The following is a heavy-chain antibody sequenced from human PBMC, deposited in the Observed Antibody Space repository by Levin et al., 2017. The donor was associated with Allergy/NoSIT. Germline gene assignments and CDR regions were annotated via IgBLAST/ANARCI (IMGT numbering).Heavy chain of an antibody. D-gene: IGHD3-3*02. V-gene: IGHV3-49*03. CDR1: GFIFGDYA. J-gene: IGHJ4*02. Sequence: GGSLRLSCTGSGFIFGDYAMNWFRQSPGKGLEWVCFIRSKPYGGTAECAPSVKGRFTVSRDDSENIAYLQMNTLKTEDTAVYYCTRDHFRPGDYFDYWGQGVLVTVSS. CDR2: IRSKPYGGTA. CDR3: TRDHFRPGDYFDY.